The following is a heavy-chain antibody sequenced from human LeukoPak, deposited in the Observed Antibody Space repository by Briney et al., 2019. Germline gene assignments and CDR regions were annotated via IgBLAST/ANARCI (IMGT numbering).Heavy chain of an antibody. V-gene: IGHV4-34*01. CDR2: INHSGYT. J-gene: IGHJ4*02. Sequence: PSETLSLTCAVSGVPFSNYYWSWVRQSPTKGLEWIGEINHSGYTNYNPSLKSRVTISIDTSKNQFSLMVTYMTAADTGVYYCTRAVAGHPDWGQGTLVTVSS. CDR3: TRAVAGHPD. CDR1: GVPFSNYY. D-gene: IGHD6-19*01.